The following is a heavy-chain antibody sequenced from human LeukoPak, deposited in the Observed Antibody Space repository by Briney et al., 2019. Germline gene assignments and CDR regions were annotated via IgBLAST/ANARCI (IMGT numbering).Heavy chain of an antibody. CDR2: IIPIFGIA. Sequence: SVKVSCKASGGTFSSYAISWVRQAPGQGLKWMGRIIPIFGIANYAQKFQGRVTITADKSTSTAYMELSSLRSEDTAVYYCASGVGATPSLFDYWGQGTLVTVSS. CDR1: GGTFSSYA. J-gene: IGHJ4*02. V-gene: IGHV1-69*04. D-gene: IGHD1-26*01. CDR3: ASGVGATPSLFDY.